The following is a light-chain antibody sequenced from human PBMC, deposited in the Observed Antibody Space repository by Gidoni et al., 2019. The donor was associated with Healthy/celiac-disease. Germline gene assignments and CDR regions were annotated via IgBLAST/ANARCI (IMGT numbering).Light chain of an antibody. V-gene: IGLV3-21*02. CDR2: DDR. CDR3: QVWDSSSDHYV. CDR1: NIGSKS. Sequence: SYVLTPQPSVSVAPGQMTRITCGGNNIGSKSVHWYQQKPGQAPVLVVYDDRNRPSGIPERFSGSNSGNTATLTISRVEAGDEADYYCQVWDSSSDHYVFGTGTNVTVL. J-gene: IGLJ1*01.